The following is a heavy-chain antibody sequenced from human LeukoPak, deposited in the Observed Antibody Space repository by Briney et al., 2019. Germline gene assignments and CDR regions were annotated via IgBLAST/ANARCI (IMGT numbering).Heavy chain of an antibody. CDR1: GFTFSSYA. J-gene: IGHJ4*02. Sequence: PGGSLRLSCAASGFTFSSYAMSWVRRAPGKGLEWVSAISGSGSNTNYGDSVKGRFTISRDNAENSVYLQMNSLRAEDTAVYYCARGARGYTHGDFWGQGTLVTVSS. D-gene: IGHD5-18*01. CDR2: ISGSGSNT. V-gene: IGHV3-23*01. CDR3: ARGARGYTHGDF.